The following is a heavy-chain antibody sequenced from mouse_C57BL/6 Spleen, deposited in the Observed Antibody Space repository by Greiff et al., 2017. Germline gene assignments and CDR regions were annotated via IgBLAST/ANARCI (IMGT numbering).Heavy chain of an antibody. J-gene: IGHJ1*03. CDR3: ARVYYGSSYYWYFDV. Sequence: EVQVVESEGGLVQPGSSMKLSCTASGFTFSDYYMAWVRQVPEKGLEWVANINYDGSSTYYLDSLKSRFIISRDNAKNILYLQMSSLKSEDTATYYCARVYYGSSYYWYFDVWGTGTTVTVSS. V-gene: IGHV5-16*01. CDR1: GFTFSDYY. CDR2: INYDGSST. D-gene: IGHD1-1*01.